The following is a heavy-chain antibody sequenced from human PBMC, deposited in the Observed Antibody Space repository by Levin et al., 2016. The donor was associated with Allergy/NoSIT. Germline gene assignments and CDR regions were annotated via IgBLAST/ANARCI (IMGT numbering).Heavy chain of an antibody. D-gene: IGHD3-22*01. CDR3: ARAASSDAYPPRGNWFDP. J-gene: IGHJ5*02. CDR2: IYYSGST. Sequence: RQAPGKGLEWIGYIYYSGSTYYNPSLKSRVTISVDTSKNQFSLKLSSVTAADTAVYYCARAASSDAYPPRGNWFDPWGQGTLVTVSS. V-gene: IGHV4-31*02.